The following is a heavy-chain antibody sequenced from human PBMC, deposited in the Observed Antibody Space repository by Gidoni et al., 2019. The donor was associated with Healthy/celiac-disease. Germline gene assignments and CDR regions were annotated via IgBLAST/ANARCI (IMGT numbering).Heavy chain of an antibody. CDR2: IYYSGST. Sequence: QLQLQESGPGLVKPSETLSLTCTVSGGSISSSSYYWGWIRQPPGKGLEWIGSIYYSGSTYYNPSLKSRVTISVDTSKNQFSLKLSSVTAADTAVYYCARPAHLTVHGDYVSGWFDPWGQGTLVTVSS. V-gene: IGHV4-39*01. J-gene: IGHJ5*02. D-gene: IGHD4-17*01. CDR3: ARPAHLTVHGDYVSGWFDP. CDR1: GGSISSSSYY.